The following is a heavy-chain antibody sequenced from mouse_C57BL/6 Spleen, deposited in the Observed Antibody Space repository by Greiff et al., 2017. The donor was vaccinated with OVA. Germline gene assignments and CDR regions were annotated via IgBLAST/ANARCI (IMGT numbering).Heavy chain of an antibody. D-gene: IGHD1-1*01. CDR1: GFNIKDDY. CDR3: TYYGSSYNYFDY. J-gene: IGHJ2*01. CDR2: IDPENGDT. V-gene: IGHV14-4*01. Sequence: EVQLQESGAELVRPGASVKLSCTASGFNIKDDYMYWVKQRPEQGLEWIGWIDPENGDTEYASKFQGKATITADTSSNTAYLQLSSLTSEDTAVYYCTYYGSSYNYFDYWGQGTTLTVSS.